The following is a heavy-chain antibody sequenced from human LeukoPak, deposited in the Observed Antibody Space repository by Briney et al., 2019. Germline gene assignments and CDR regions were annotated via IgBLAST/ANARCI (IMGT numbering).Heavy chain of an antibody. CDR1: GYTLTELS. V-gene: IGHV1-24*01. Sequence: PSVNVSCKVSGYTLTELSMHWVRQAPGKGREWMGGFDPEDGETIFAQKFQGRVTMTEDTSTETAYMELSSLRPEDTAVYYCATLGYSGYGGYFDYWGQGTLVTVSS. CDR2: FDPEDGET. CDR3: ATLGYSGYGGYFDY. J-gene: IGHJ4*02. D-gene: IGHD5-12*01.